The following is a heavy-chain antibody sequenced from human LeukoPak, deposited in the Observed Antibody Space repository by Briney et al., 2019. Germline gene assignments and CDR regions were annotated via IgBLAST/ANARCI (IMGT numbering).Heavy chain of an antibody. CDR2: IMPIFGTT. V-gene: IGHV1-69*13. Sequence: SVKVSCKASGGFFSSYAFNWVRQAPGQGLEWMGGIMPIFGTTNYAQGLQGKFTFTADESTRTVYMEMTSLKSEDTAIYYCAREKLKNHYRKLGNGLDAWGQGTTVIVSS. J-gene: IGHJ6*02. CDR1: GGFFSSYA. D-gene: IGHD3-16*01. CDR3: AREKLKNHYRKLGNGLDA.